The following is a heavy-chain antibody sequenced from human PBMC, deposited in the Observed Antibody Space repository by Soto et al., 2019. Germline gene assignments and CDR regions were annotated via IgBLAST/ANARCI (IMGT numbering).Heavy chain of an antibody. Sequence: QVQLVQSGAEVKKPGASVRVSARPPGSTFTIFDINWWRRATGQGLEWMGWMNPNSGNTGYAQKFQGRVTMTRNTSISTAYMELSSLRSEDTAVYYCASPYSSGSMEAFDIWGQGTMVTVSS. CDR2: MNPNSGNT. J-gene: IGHJ3*02. CDR3: ASPYSSGSMEAFDI. CDR1: GSTFTIFD. V-gene: IGHV1-8*01. D-gene: IGHD6-19*01.